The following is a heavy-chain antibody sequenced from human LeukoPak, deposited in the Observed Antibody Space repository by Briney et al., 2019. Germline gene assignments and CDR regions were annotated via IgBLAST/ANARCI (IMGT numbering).Heavy chain of an antibody. D-gene: IGHD3-10*01. Sequence: SETLSLTCAVSGGSISSNNWWGWFRQPPGKGLEWIGEIYHSGSPNYNPSLKSRVTISVDKSRNHFSLNLSSVTAADTAVYYCARGGQWFGELAIDYWGQGTLVTVSS. CDR1: GGSISSNNW. CDR3: ARGGQWFGELAIDY. V-gene: IGHV4-4*02. J-gene: IGHJ4*02. CDR2: IYHSGSP.